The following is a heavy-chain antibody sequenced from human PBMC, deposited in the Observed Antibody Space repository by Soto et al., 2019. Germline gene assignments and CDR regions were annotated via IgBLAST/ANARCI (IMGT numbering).Heavy chain of an antibody. V-gene: IGHV4-34*01. CDR2: INHSGST. J-gene: IGHJ6*03. CDR3: ARRLGFYYYYYMEV. CDR1: GGSFSGYY. D-gene: IGHD7-27*01. Sequence: SETLSLTCAVYGGSFSGYYWGWIRQPPGKGLEWIGEINHSGSTNYNPSLKSRVTISVDTSKNQFSLKLSSVTAADTAVYYCARRLGFYYYYYMEVWGKGTTVTVSS.